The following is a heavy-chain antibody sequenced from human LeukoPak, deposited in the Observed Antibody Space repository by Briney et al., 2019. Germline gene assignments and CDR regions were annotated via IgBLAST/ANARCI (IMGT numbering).Heavy chain of an antibody. Sequence: PGGSLRLSCGVSGFTFSSYSMCWVRQAPGKGLEWVAVISYDGSNKYYADSVKGRFTISRDNSKNTLYLQMNSLRAEDTAVYYCAKDRFPEQSRFTFGGVTQAAPLDYWGQGTLVTVSS. V-gene: IGHV3-30*18. CDR1: GFTFSSYS. CDR3: AKDRFPEQSRFTFGGVTQAAPLDY. J-gene: IGHJ4*02. CDR2: ISYDGSNK. D-gene: IGHD3-16*01.